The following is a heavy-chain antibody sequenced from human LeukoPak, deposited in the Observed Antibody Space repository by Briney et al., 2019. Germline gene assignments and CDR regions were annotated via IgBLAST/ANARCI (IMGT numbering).Heavy chain of an antibody. Sequence: SETLSLTCTVSGGSISSYYWSWIRQPPGKGLEWIGYIYYSGSTNYNPSLKSRVTISVDTSKNQFSLKLSSVTAADTAVYYCARHDGSGSYYVHFDYWGQGTLVTVSS. D-gene: IGHD3-10*01. J-gene: IGHJ4*02. CDR3: ARHDGSGSYYVHFDY. CDR2: IYYSGST. V-gene: IGHV4-59*08. CDR1: GGSISSYY.